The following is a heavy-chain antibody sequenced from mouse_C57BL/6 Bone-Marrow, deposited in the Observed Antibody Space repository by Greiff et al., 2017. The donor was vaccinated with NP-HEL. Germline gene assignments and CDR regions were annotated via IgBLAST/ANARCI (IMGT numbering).Heavy chain of an antibody. Sequence: VQLVESGAELARPGASVKLSCKASGYTFTSYGISWVKQRTGQGLEWIGEIYPRSGNTYYNEKFKGKATLTADKSSSTAYMELRSLTSEDSAVYFCARPYYYGSSPAWFAYWGQGTLVTVSA. D-gene: IGHD1-1*01. CDR3: ARPYYYGSSPAWFAY. V-gene: IGHV1-81*01. J-gene: IGHJ3*01. CDR1: GYTFTSYG. CDR2: IYPRSGNT.